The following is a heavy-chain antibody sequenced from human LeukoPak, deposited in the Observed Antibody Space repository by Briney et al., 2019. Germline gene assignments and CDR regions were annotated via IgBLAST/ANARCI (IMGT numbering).Heavy chain of an antibody. J-gene: IGHJ4*02. CDR2: IYYSGST. CDR3: ARAYSSSSWCFDY. V-gene: IGHV4-59*01. Sequence: SETLSLTRTVSGGPISSYYWSWIRQPPGKGLEWIGYIYYSGSTNYNPSLKSRVTISVDTSKNQFSLKLSSVTAADTAVYYCARAYSSSSWCFDYWGQGTLVTVSS. CDR1: GGPISSYY. D-gene: IGHD6-6*01.